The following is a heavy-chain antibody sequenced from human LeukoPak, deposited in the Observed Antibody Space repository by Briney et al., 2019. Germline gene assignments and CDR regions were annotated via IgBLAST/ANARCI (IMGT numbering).Heavy chain of an antibody. CDR3: ARGGRMTTVVTYYFDY. J-gene: IGHJ4*02. CDR1: GYSFTNYY. Sequence: ASVTVSCKASGYSFTNYYKHWVRQAPGQGLEWMGIVNPSGGSTTYAQEFQGRVTMTRDTSTSTVYMDLSSLRSDDTAVYLCARGGRMTTVVTYYFDYWGQGTLVTVSS. CDR2: VNPSGGST. V-gene: IGHV1-46*01. D-gene: IGHD4-23*01.